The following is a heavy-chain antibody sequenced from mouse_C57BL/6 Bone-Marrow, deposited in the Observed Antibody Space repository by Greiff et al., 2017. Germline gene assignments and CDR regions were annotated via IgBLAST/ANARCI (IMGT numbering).Heavy chain of an antibody. Sequence: EVKLEESGGGLVKPGGSLKLSCAASGFTFSSYSMSWVRQTPEKRLEWVATISDGGSYTYYPDNVKGRFTISRDNAKNNLYLQMSHLKSEDTAMYYCARGRYSNFYFDYWGQGTTLTVSS. D-gene: IGHD2-5*01. J-gene: IGHJ2*01. CDR3: ARGRYSNFYFDY. CDR2: ISDGGSYT. CDR1: GFTFSSYS. V-gene: IGHV5-4*03.